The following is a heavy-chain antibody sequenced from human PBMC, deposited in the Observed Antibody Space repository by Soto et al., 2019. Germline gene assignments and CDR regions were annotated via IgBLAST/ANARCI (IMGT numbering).Heavy chain of an antibody. J-gene: IGHJ5*02. Sequence: GGSLRLSCAASGFTFSSYSMNWVRQAPGKGLEWVSSISSSSSYIYYADSVKGRFTISRDSAKNSLYLQMNSLRAEDTAVYYCARRRSSGWYLNWLDPWGQGTLVTVSS. V-gene: IGHV3-21*01. CDR2: ISSSSSYI. CDR3: ARRRSSGWYLNWLDP. D-gene: IGHD6-19*01. CDR1: GFTFSSYS.